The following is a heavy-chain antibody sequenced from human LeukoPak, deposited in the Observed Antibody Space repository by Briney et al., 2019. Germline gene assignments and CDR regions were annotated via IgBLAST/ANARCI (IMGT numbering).Heavy chain of an antibody. CDR2: INPNSGGT. J-gene: IGHJ6*02. D-gene: IGHD1-26*01. CDR3: ARCQQSGSYNPYYYYGMDV. Sequence: VASVKVSCKASGYTFTGYYMHWVRQAPGQGLEWMGWINPNSGGTNYAQKFQGRVTMTRDTSISTAYMELSRLRSDDTAVYYCARCQQSGSYNPYYYYGMDVWGQGTTVTVSS. CDR1: GYTFTGYY. V-gene: IGHV1-2*02.